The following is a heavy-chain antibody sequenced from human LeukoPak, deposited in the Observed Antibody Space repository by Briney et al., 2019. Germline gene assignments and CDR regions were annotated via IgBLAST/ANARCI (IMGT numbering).Heavy chain of an antibody. Sequence: GGSLRLSCAASGFTFSSYGMSWVRQAPGKGVEWVAFIRYDGSNRYYADSVRGRFTISRDNSKNTQYLQMNSLRAEDTAVYYCAKDPTHYRVWDSYDSTVLSHWGQGTLVTVSS. J-gene: IGHJ4*02. CDR1: GFTFSSYG. V-gene: IGHV3-30*02. CDR3: AKDPTHYRVWDSYDSTVLSH. D-gene: IGHD3-22*01. CDR2: IRYDGSNR.